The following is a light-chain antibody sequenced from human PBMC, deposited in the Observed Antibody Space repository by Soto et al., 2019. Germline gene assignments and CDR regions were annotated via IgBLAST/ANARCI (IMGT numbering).Light chain of an antibody. CDR2: EDS. J-gene: IGLJ1*01. CDR1: SSDFGSYNL. Sequence: QSVLTQPASVSGSPGQSITISCTGTSSDFGSYNLVSWYQQHPGKAPKLMIYEDSKRPSGVSIRFSGSKSGNTASLTISGLQAEDDADYYCCSYAGSSTYVFGTGTKVTVL. V-gene: IGLV2-23*01. CDR3: CSYAGSSTYV.